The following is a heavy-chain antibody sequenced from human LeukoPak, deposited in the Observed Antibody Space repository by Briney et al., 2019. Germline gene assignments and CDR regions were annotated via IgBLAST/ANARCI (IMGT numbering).Heavy chain of an antibody. J-gene: IGHJ6*03. Sequence: TSETLSLTCTVSGGSISSYYWSWIRQPPGKGLEWIGYIYYSGSTNYNPSLKSRVTISVDTSKNQFSLKLSSVTAADTAVYYCARVAPLPDYYYYYMDVWGKGTTVTVSS. V-gene: IGHV4-59*01. CDR2: IYYSGST. CDR1: GGSISSYY. CDR3: ARVAPLPDYYYYYMDV.